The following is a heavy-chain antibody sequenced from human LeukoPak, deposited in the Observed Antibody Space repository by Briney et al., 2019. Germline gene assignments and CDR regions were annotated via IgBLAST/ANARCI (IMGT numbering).Heavy chain of an antibody. CDR1: GFTFSGYS. Sequence: GGSLRLSCAASGFTFSGYSMNWVRQAPGKGLEWVSAISGSSDYIYYADSVKGRFTISRDNAKNSLFLQMNSLRAEDTAVYYCARAPTVLVGYCSSASCQADYWGQGTLVTVSS. CDR3: ARAPTVLVGYCSSASCQADY. J-gene: IGHJ4*02. V-gene: IGHV3-21*01. D-gene: IGHD2-2*01. CDR2: ISGSSDYI.